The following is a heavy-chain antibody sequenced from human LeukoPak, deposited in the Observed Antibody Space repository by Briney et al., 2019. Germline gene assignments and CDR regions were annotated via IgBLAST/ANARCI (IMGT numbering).Heavy chain of an antibody. CDR3: SRDGD. Sequence: GGSLRLSCAASGFTFSNYWMSWVRQAPGKGLEWVANIKYDGSEKYYVDSVKGRFTISRDNAKNSLYLQMNSLRAEDTAVYYCSRDGDWGQGTLVTVPS. V-gene: IGHV3-7*01. CDR2: IKYDGSEK. D-gene: IGHD3-3*01. CDR1: GFTFSNYW. J-gene: IGHJ4*02.